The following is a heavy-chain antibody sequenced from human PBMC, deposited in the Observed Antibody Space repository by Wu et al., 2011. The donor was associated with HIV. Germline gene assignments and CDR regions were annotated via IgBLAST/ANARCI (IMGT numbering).Heavy chain of an antibody. CDR3: ARGGDRGDSGDYVDFDF. CDR2: INPNSGGT. Sequence: VQLVQSGAEVKKPGASVKVSCKASGYTFTGYYMYWVRQAPGQGLEWMGWINPNSGGTNYAQNFQGRVTMTRDTSISTAYMQLSRLTSDDTAVYYCARGGDRGDSGDYVDFDFWGQGTLVTVSS. D-gene: IGHD4-17*01. CDR1: GYTFTGYY. V-gene: IGHV1-2*02. J-gene: IGHJ4*02.